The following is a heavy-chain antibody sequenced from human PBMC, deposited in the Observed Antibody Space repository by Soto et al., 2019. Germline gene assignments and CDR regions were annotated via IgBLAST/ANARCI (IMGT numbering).Heavy chain of an antibody. Sequence: ASVKVSVKASVYTFTSCGIGCVRQAPGQGLEWMGWISAYNGNTNYAQKLQGRVTMTTDTSTSTAYMELRSLRSDDTAVYYCARVHDYGDYFDYWGQGTLVTVSS. CDR2: ISAYNGNT. V-gene: IGHV1-18*04. J-gene: IGHJ4*02. CDR1: VYTFTSCG. CDR3: ARVHDYGDYFDY. D-gene: IGHD4-17*01.